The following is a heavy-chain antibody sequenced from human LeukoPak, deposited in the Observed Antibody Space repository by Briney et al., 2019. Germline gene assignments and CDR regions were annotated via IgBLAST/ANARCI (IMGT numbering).Heavy chain of an antibody. V-gene: IGHV1-69*13. J-gene: IGHJ6*03. D-gene: IGHD1-26*01. CDR2: IIPIFGTA. CDR3: ARGPLSGSYYYYYYMDV. Sequence: SVKVSCKASGDTFSSYAISWVRQAPGQGLEWMGGIIPIFGTANYAQKFQGRVTITADESTSTAYMELSSLRSEDTAVYYCARGPLSGSYYYYYYMDVWGKGTTVTISS. CDR1: GDTFSSYA.